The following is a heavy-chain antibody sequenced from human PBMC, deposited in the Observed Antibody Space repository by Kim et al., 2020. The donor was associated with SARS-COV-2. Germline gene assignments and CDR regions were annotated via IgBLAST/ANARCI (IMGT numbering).Heavy chain of an antibody. CDR3: ARGYCGNTNCPGLNY. D-gene: IGHD2-2*01. V-gene: IGHV4-61*02. Sequence: SETLSLTCTVSGGSITSDDSYWSWIRQPAGKGLEWIGRIYVSGITDYNSSLKGRLTMSVDTSKNQFSLRLTSVTAADTAIYFCARGYCGNTNCPGLNYWGQGALGTVSS. CDR1: GGSITSDDSY. J-gene: IGHJ4*02. CDR2: IYVSGIT.